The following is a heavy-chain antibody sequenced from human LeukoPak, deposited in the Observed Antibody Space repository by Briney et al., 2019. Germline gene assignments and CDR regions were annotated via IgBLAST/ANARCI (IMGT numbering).Heavy chain of an antibody. CDR3: AKDWYITGTTLLFDY. V-gene: IGHV3-23*01. J-gene: IGHJ4*02. D-gene: IGHD1-20*01. Sequence: AGGSLRLSCAASGFTFSDYYMSWIRQAPGKGLEWVSAISGSGGSTYYADSVKGRFTISRDNSKNTLYLQMNSLRAEDTAVYYCAKDWYITGTTLLFDYWGQGTLVTVSS. CDR2: ISGSGGST. CDR1: GFTFSDYY.